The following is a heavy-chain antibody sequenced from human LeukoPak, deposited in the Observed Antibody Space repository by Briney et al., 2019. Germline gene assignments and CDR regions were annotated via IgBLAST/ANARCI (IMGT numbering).Heavy chain of an antibody. V-gene: IGHV3-23*01. J-gene: IGHJ4*02. CDR3: ANRGGIAARLFWPVGY. CDR2: ISGGGGST. D-gene: IGHD6-6*01. CDR1: GFTFSIYG. Sequence: PGACLRLSWGPAGFTFSIYGIRSVRQARGGWRGWVSAISGGGGSTYYADSVKGRFTISSDNSKNTVYLQLNSLRAEDTAVYYCANRGGIAARLFWPVGYWGQGTLVTVSS.